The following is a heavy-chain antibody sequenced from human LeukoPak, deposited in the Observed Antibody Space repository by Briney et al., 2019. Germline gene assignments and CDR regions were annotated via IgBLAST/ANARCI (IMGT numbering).Heavy chain of an antibody. J-gene: IGHJ4*02. CDR1: GGSFSGYY. CDR2: INHSGST. CDR3: ADDSVIFGPRAFGY. D-gene: IGHD3-3*01. V-gene: IGHV4-34*01. Sequence: SETLSLTCAVYGGSFSGYYWSWIRQPPGKGLEWTGEINHSGSTNYNPSLKSRVSISVDTSKNQFSLRLSSVTAADTAVYYCADDSVIFGPRAFGYWGQGTLVTVSS.